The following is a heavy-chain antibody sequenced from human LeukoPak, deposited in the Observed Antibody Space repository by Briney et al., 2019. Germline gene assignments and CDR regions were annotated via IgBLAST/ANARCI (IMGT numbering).Heavy chain of an antibody. V-gene: IGHV1-2*02. J-gene: IGHJ6*03. CDR3: ARGLNPLYYYYMDV. CDR1: GYTFTGYY. CDR2: INPNSGGT. Sequence: ASVKVSCKASGYTFTGYYMRWVRQAPGQGLEWMGWINPNSGGTNYAQKFQGRVTMTRDTSISTAYMELSRLRSDDTAVYYCARGLNPLYYYYMDVWGKGTTVAVSS.